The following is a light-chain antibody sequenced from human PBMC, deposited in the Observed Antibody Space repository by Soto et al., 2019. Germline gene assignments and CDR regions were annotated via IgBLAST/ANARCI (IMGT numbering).Light chain of an antibody. CDR3: QQYGNSAWP. J-gene: IGKJ1*01. Sequence: IVLTQSPGTLSLSPGERATLSCRARQRGFSSYLAWYQQTPGQAPRLLIYGASSRATVYPDSLSGSGSVTDFTLTVSGLEPEDVAVYFCQQYGNSAWPFCQGIQGESK. CDR2: GAS. V-gene: IGKV3-20*01. CDR1: QRGFSSY.